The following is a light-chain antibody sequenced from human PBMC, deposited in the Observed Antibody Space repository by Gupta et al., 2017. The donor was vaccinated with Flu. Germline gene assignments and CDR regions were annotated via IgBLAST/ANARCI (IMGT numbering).Light chain of an antibody. CDR1: WSNIGAGYD. J-gene: IGLJ3*02. CDR2: NND. Sequence: HSVSPQPPSLSGAPGQSVTIYCTWSWSNIGAGYDVHWSQQLPGAAPKLLIYNNDNRPSSVSDRFSGSQSGASASLSIIGLQAEDEGDFHCQSYYTSLAAWVFGGGTKLTVL. CDR3: QSYYTSLAAWV. V-gene: IGLV1-40*01.